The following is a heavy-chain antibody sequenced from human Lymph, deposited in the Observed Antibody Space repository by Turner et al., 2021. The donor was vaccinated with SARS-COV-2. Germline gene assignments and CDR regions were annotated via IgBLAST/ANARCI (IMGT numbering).Heavy chain of an antibody. CDR1: VFPFSYAW. CDR3: TTGWFTGTYGDYFDY. V-gene: IGHV3-15*01. CDR2: IKSKTDGGTT. J-gene: IGHJ4*02. D-gene: IGHD1-7*01. Sequence: EVQLVESGGGLLSPGGSLRLSCAASVFPFSYAWMTWVRQAPGKGLEWVGRIKSKTDGGTTDYAAPVKDTFTISRDDSKNTLYLQINSLKTEDTAVYFCTTGWFTGTYGDYFDYWGQGTLVTVSS.